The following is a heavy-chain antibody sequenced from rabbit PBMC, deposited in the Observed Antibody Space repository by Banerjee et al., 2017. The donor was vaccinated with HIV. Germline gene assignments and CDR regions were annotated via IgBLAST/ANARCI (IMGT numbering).Heavy chain of an antibody. D-gene: IGHD6-1*01. CDR3: ARDDGYVVHGYGGYFAL. V-gene: IGHV1S40*01. J-gene: IGHJ4*01. CDR1: GFSFSSSYY. Sequence: QSLEESGGDLVKPGASLTLTCTASGFSFSSSYYMCWVRQAPGKGLEWIGCIYTGSGSTYYASWAKGRFTISKTSSTTVTLQMTSLTAADTAIYFCARDDGYVVHGYGGYFALWGPGTLVTVS. CDR2: IYTGSGST.